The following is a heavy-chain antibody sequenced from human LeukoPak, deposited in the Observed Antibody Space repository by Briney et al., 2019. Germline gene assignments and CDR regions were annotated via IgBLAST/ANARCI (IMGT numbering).Heavy chain of an antibody. V-gene: IGHV3-74*01. Sequence: GGSLRLSCADSGFTFSTYWMHWVRQEPGKGLVWVSRINSDGSSTIYADSVKGRFTISRDNTKNTLYLQMNSLRVEDTAVYYCVGVTTTTLFDCWGQGTLVTVSS. CDR1: GFTFSTYW. D-gene: IGHD4-17*01. CDR2: INSDGSST. CDR3: VGVTTTTLFDC. J-gene: IGHJ4*02.